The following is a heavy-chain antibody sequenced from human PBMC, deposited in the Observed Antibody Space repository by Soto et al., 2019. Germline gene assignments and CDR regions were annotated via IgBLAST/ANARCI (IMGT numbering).Heavy chain of an antibody. D-gene: IGHD5-18*01. J-gene: IGHJ5*02. CDR1: GGNFSSNG. Sequence: QVQLVQSGAEVKKPGSSVKVSCKAPGGNFSSNGIRWVRQAPGQGLELMGGIITTFGTTNYAHKFRGRVTMTADESMGTAYMELSSLRSDDTAVYYCAGASDSTWYNWLDPWGQGTLVTVAS. V-gene: IGHV1-69*01. CDR3: AGASDSTWYNWLDP. CDR2: IITTFGTT.